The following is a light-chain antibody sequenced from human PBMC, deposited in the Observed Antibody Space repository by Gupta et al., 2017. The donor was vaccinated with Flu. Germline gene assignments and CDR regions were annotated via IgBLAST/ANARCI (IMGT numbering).Light chain of an antibody. CDR2: EVI. J-gene: IGLJ2*01. Sequence: VTISCTGTSSDVGGDNYVSWYQQHTGKAPKLMIYEVIKRPAGVPDRSSGSKSGNTASLTVSGLQAEEEADYYCSSYAGSNNLVFGGGTKLTVL. CDR1: SSDVGGDNY. CDR3: SSYAGSNNLV. V-gene: IGLV2-8*01.